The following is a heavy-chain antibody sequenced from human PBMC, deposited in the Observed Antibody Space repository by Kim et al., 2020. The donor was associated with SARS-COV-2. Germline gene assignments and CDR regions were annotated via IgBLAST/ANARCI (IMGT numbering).Heavy chain of an antibody. Sequence: GGSLRLSCAASGFTFSSYAMSWVRQAPGKGLEWVSAISGSGGSTYYADSVKGRFTISRDNSKNTLYLQMNSLRAEDTAVYYCAKSTNTAMVTNGYYYGMDVWGQGTTVTVSS. J-gene: IGHJ6*02. D-gene: IGHD5-18*01. CDR1: GFTFSSYA. CDR2: ISGSGGST. CDR3: AKSTNTAMVTNGYYYGMDV. V-gene: IGHV3-23*01.